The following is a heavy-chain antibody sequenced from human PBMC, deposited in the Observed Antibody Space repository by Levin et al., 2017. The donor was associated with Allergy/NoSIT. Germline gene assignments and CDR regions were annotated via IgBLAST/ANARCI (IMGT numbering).Heavy chain of an antibody. Sequence: LSLTCAASGFTFRSYGMHWVRQAPGKGLEWVAVIWHDGSNKYYADSVKGRFTISRDNSKNTVYLQMSSLRADDTAVYYCARGWGAVVTHSHLVYWGQGALVTVSS. CDR2: IWHDGSNK. V-gene: IGHV3-33*01. CDR3: ARGWGAVVTHSHLVY. D-gene: IGHD4-23*01. J-gene: IGHJ4*02. CDR1: GFTFRSYG.